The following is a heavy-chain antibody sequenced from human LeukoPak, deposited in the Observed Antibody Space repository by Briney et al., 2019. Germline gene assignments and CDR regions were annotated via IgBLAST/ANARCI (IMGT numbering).Heavy chain of an antibody. Sequence: PSETLSLTCSVTGYFISRGYYWGWLRPPPGKGLEWIGEIYHSGSTYYNPSLSSRVTMSIDTSKNQFSLKLTSVTAADTAVYYCARGSDILTGYRTPYYFDYWGQGTLVTVSS. V-gene: IGHV4-38-2*02. CDR3: ARGSDILTGYRTPYYFDY. J-gene: IGHJ4*02. CDR1: GYFISRGYY. CDR2: IYHSGST. D-gene: IGHD3-9*01.